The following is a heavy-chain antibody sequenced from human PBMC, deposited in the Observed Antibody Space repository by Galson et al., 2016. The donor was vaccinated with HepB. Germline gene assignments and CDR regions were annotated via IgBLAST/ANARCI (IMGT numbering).Heavy chain of an antibody. CDR3: AKGGPSGRINMVRGTTQKWFDP. D-gene: IGHD3-10*01. CDR1: GFTFNFYS. CDR2: ISGGGGTT. Sequence: SLRLSCAASGFTFNFYSISWVRQAPGKGLEWVSTISGGGGTTYYADSVKGRFTISKDNSKNTVYVQMTSLRAEDTAVYYCAKGGPSGRINMVRGTTQKWFDPWGQGTLVTVSS. V-gene: IGHV3-23*01. J-gene: IGHJ5*02.